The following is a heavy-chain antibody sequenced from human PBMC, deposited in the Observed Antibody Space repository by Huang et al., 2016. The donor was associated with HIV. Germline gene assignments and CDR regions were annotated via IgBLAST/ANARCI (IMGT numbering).Heavy chain of an antibody. Sequence: QVRLVQSGAEMKKPWSSVRLSCKASGGTFSTYAFSWVRQAPGQGLEWMGGIIPIFGTTKYAQRFQGRVRITADESTSTAYMELSSLRSEDTAVYYCGRDAGRGYHYMDVWGNGTPVIVSS. CDR3: GRDAGRGYHYMDV. V-gene: IGHV1-69*13. J-gene: IGHJ6*03. D-gene: IGHD2-2*01. CDR2: IIPIFGTT. CDR1: GGTFSTYA.